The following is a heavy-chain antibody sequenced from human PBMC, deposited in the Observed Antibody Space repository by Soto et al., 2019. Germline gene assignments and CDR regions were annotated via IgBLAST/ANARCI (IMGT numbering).Heavy chain of an antibody. V-gene: IGHV3-33*01. CDR3: ARDIELYSSGWLFFDI. Sequence: GGSLRLSCAASGFTFSSYGMHWVRQAPGKGLEWVAVIWYDGSNKYYADSVKGRFTISRDNSKNTLYLQMNSLRAEDTAVYYCARDIELYSSGWLFFDIWGQGTMVTVSS. CDR1: GFTFSSYG. CDR2: IWYDGSNK. D-gene: IGHD6-19*01. J-gene: IGHJ3*02.